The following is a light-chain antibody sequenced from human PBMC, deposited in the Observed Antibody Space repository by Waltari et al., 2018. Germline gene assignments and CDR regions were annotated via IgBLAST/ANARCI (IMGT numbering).Light chain of an antibody. CDR1: QIVSSN. J-gene: IGKJ1*01. CDR2: GAA. V-gene: IGKV3-15*01. Sequence: EIVMTQSPATLSVSPGERATLSCRASQIVSSNLAWYQQKPGQAPRLLIYGAATRATGIPARFSGSGSGTEFTLTISSLQSEDFAGYYCQQYYNWQETFGQGTKVEIK. CDR3: QQYYNWQET.